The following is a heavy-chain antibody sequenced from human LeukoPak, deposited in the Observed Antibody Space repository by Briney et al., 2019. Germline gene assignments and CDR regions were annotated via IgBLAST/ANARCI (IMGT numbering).Heavy chain of an antibody. J-gene: IGHJ3*02. CDR3: ARERLEGAFDI. CDR1: GFTFSSYA. V-gene: IGHV3-30-3*01. D-gene: IGHD1-1*01. CDR2: ISYDGSNK. Sequence: GGSLRLSCAASGFTFSSYAMHWVRQAPGKGLEWVAVISYDGSNKYYADSVKGRFTISRDNSKNTLYLQMNSLRAEDTAEYYCARERLEGAFDIWGQGTMVTVSS.